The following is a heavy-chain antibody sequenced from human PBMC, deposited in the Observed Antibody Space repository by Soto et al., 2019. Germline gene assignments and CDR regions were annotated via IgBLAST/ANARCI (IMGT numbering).Heavy chain of an antibody. CDR1: GYILTNYY. J-gene: IGHJ4*02. CDR3: ARGLYSGDK. Sequence: QVRLVQSGAEVKKPGASVKVSCKASGYILTNYYIHWVRQAPGQGLEWMAIINPNGGSTNCAQEFQGRITLTRDTPTSTVYMDLSSLTSEDTAVYYCARGLYSGDKWGQGTLVTVSS. D-gene: IGHD2-21*01. CDR2: INPNGGST. V-gene: IGHV1-46*01.